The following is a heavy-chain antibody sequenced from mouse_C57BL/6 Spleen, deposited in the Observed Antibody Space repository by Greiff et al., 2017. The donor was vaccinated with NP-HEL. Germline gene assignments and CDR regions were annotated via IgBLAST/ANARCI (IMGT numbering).Heavy chain of an antibody. CDR1: GYTFTDYY. J-gene: IGHJ4*01. CDR3: ARRVDYYGSSYVYAMDY. D-gene: IGHD1-1*01. CDR2: INPNNGGT. Sequence: VQLQQSGPELVKPGASVKISCKASGYTFTDYYMNWVKQSHGKSLEWIGDINPNNGGTSYNQKFKGKATLTVDKSSSTAYMELRSLTSEDSAVYYCARRVDYYGSSYVYAMDYWGQGTSVTVSS. V-gene: IGHV1-26*01.